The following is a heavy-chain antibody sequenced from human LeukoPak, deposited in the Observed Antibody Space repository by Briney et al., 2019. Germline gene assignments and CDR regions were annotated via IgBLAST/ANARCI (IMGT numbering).Heavy chain of an antibody. Sequence: GASVTVSCKTSGDTFIYYWLHWVRQAPGQGLQWMGFINAGGGATTYAQNFQGRVTMTRDTSSSTVYLDLSSLRSEDTAVYYCARGALVRLPSSFDPWGQGTLVTVSS. CDR1: GDTFIYYW. D-gene: IGHD3-16*02. CDR2: INAGGGAT. J-gene: IGHJ5*02. CDR3: ARGALVRLPSSFDP. V-gene: IGHV1-46*01.